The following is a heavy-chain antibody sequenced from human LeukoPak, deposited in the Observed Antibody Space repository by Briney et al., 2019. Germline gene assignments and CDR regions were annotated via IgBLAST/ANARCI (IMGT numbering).Heavy chain of an antibody. Sequence: PGRSLRLSCAASGFTFSSYGMHWVRQAPGKGLEWVAVISYDGSNKYYADSVKGRFTISRDNSKNTLYLQMNSLRAEDTAVYYCAKDLYSSSWYHAFDIWGQGTMVTVSS. D-gene: IGHD6-13*01. V-gene: IGHV3-30*18. J-gene: IGHJ3*02. CDR3: AKDLYSSSWYHAFDI. CDR1: GFTFSSYG. CDR2: ISYDGSNK.